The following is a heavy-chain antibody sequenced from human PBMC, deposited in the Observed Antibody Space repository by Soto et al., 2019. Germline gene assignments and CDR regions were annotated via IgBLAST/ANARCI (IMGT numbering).Heavy chain of an antibody. V-gene: IGHV4-31*03. CDR1: GGSFSSGGYY. CDR2: IYYSGST. CDR3: AGATSFSGHHGY. D-gene: IGHD2-8*02. Sequence: SETLSLTCTVSGGSFSSGGYYWSWTRQLPGKGLEWIGYIYYSGSTYYNPSLKSRFTISLDTSRNQFSLKLSSVTAADTAVYYCAGATSFSGHHGYWGQGTLVTVSS. J-gene: IGHJ4*02.